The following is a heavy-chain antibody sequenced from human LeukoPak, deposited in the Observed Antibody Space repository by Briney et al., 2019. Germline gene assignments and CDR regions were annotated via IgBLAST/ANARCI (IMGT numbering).Heavy chain of an antibody. CDR1: GGSFSGYY. CDR3: ARETDVSEYFQH. Sequence: PSETLSLTCAVYGGSFSGYYWSWIRQPPGKGLEWIGEINHSGSTNYNPSLKSRVTISVDTSKNQFSLKLSSVTAADTAVYYCARETDVSEYFQHWGQGTPVTVSS. CDR2: INHSGST. D-gene: IGHD3-16*01. J-gene: IGHJ1*01. V-gene: IGHV4-34*01.